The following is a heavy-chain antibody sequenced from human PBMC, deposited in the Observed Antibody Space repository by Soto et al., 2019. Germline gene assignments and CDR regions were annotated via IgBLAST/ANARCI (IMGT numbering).Heavy chain of an antibody. CDR1: GFTFSSYA. Sequence: GGSLRLSCAASGFTFSSYAMSWVRQAPGKGLEWVSAISGSGGSTYYADSVKGRFTISRDNSKNTLYLQMNSLRAEDTAVYYRARDLAAPRYYFDYWGQGTLVTVSA. CDR2: ISGSGGST. V-gene: IGHV3-23*01. J-gene: IGHJ4*02. D-gene: IGHD6-6*01. CDR3: ARDLAAPRYYFDY.